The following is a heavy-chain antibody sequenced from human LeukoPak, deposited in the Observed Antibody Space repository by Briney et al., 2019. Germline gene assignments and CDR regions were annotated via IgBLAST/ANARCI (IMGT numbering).Heavy chain of an antibody. V-gene: IGHV4-30-4*08. Sequence: SETLSLTCTVSGGSISSGGYYWSWIRQPPGKGLEWIGYIYYSGSTYYNPSLKSRVTISVDTSKNQFSLKLSSVTAADTAVYYCARDRQGVRGVIRFFDYWGQGTLVTVSS. CDR3: ARDRQGVRGVIRFFDY. J-gene: IGHJ4*02. D-gene: IGHD3-10*01. CDR2: IYYSGST. CDR1: GGSISSGGYY.